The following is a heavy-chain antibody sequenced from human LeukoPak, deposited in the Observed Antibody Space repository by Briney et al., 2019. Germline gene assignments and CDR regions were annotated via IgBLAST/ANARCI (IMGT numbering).Heavy chain of an antibody. J-gene: IGHJ5*02. CDR2: IYSGGGT. Sequence: QPGGSLRLSCAASGLTVSSDYMSWVHQAPGKGLEWVSVIYSGGGTYYADSVRGRFTISRDNSKNTLYLQLNSLRAEDTAVYYCARYPYSTSSWSDPWGQGTLVTVSS. CDR1: GLTVSSDY. D-gene: IGHD6-6*01. CDR3: ARYPYSTSSWSDP. V-gene: IGHV3-66*01.